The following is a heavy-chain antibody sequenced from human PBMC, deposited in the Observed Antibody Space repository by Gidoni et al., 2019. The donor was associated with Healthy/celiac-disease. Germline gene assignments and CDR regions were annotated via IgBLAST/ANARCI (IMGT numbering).Heavy chain of an antibody. CDR1: GFALGYYA. V-gene: IGHV3-49*03. CDR2: IRSKAYGRTT. J-gene: IGHJ6*02. D-gene: IGHD3-3*01. Sequence: EVQLVASGEGLVQPGRALRLSCTASGFALGYYAMSWFRQAPGKGLEWVGFIRSKAYGRTTEYAASGKGRITSSKDESKSIAYLQRNSLKTEDTSVYYCTGSPLRFLYGMDVWGQGTTVTVSS. CDR3: TGSPLRFLYGMDV.